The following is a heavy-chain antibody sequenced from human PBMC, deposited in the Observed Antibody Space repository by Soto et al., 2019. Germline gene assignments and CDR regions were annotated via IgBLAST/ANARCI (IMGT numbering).Heavy chain of an antibody. CDR3: ARHGERTIRSLNWFDP. V-gene: IGHV4-4*02. D-gene: IGHD4-17*01. Sequence: SETLSLTCAVSGGSISSSNWWSWVRQPPGKGLDWIGEIYHSGSTNYNPSLKSRVTISVDKSKNQFSLKLSSVTAADTAMYYCARHGERTIRSLNWFDPWGQGTLVTVSS. J-gene: IGHJ5*02. CDR2: IYHSGST. CDR1: GGSISSSNW.